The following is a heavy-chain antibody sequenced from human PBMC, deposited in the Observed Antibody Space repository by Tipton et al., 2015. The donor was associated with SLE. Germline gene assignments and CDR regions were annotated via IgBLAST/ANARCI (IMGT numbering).Heavy chain of an antibody. V-gene: IGHV3-30*04. D-gene: IGHD2-15*01. J-gene: IGHJ6*02. CDR2: ISYDGSNK. Sequence: SLRLSCAASGFTFSSYAMYWVRQAPGKGLEWVAVISYDGSNKYYADSVKGRFTISRDNSKNTLYLQMNSLRAEDTAVYYCARGQGSGIFYYYYGMDVWGQGTTVTVSS. CDR3: ARGQGSGIFYYYYGMDV. CDR1: GFTFSSYA.